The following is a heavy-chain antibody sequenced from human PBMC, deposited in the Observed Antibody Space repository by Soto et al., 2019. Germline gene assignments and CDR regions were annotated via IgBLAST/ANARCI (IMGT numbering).Heavy chain of an antibody. CDR1: GGAFGSYS. J-gene: IGHJ6*02. CDR2: IIPIFGTA. Sequence: GASVKVSCKACGGAFGSYSRSWVRQAPGQGLEWMGGIIPIFGTANYAQKFQGRVTITADESTSTAYMELSSLRSEDTAVYYCARERGLGGALTMGPYYYYYGMDVWGQGTTVTVSS. D-gene: IGHD3-16*01. V-gene: IGHV1-69*13. CDR3: ARERGLGGALTMGPYYYYYGMDV.